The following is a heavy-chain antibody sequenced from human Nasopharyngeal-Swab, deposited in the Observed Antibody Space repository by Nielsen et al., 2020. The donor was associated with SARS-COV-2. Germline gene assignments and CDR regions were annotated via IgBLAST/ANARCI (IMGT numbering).Heavy chain of an antibody. CDR3: ARYCSSTSADFDY. J-gene: IGHJ4*02. Sequence: RQAPGKGLEWIGYIYYSGSTNYNPSLKSRVTISVDTSKNQFSLKLSSVTAADTAVYYCARYCSSTSADFDYWGQGTLVTVSS. D-gene: IGHD2-2*01. V-gene: IGHV4-59*12. CDR2: IYYSGST.